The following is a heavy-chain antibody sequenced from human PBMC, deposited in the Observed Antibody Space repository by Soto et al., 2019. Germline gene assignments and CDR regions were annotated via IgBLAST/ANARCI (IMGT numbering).Heavy chain of an antibody. V-gene: IGHV1-69*12. CDR2: IIPIFGTA. CDR3: ARDRGTMVRGVILH. CDR1: GGTFSSYT. J-gene: IGHJ4*02. Sequence: QVQLVQSGDEVKKPGSSVTVYCKASGGTFSSYTISWVRQAPGQGLEWMGGIIPIFGTANYAQKFQGRVTITADESTSTAYMELSSLRSEDTAVYYCARDRGTMVRGVILHWGQGTLVTVSS. D-gene: IGHD3-10*01.